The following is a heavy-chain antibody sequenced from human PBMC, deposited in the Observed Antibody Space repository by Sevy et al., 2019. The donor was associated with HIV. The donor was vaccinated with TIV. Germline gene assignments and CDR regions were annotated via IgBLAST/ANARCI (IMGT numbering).Heavy chain of an antibody. D-gene: IGHD3-16*02. CDR3: AREGVLIGGVIVSYGMDV. V-gene: IGHV3-30*04. CDR2: MSYNGNKK. Sequence: GGSLRLSCAASGFTFSRSPMHWVRKAPGKGLEWVAVMSYNGNKKYNTDPVKDRFSISRDNSKNTLYLQMNSLRSEDTAVYYCAREGVLIGGVIVSYGMDVWGQGTTVTVSS. CDR1: GFTFSRSP. J-gene: IGHJ6*02.